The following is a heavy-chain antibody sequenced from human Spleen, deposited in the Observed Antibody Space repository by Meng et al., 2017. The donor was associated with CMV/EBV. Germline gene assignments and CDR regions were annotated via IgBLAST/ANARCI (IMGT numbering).Heavy chain of an antibody. D-gene: IGHD3-16*01. V-gene: IGHV3-11*01. J-gene: IGHJ4*02. CDR2: IKSSANAI. CDR1: GFTFSDYY. CDR3: ARVGRGGYYFDY. Sequence: GESLKISCAASGFTFSDYYMGWIRQAPGKGLEWVSYIKSSANAIYYADSVKVRFTISRDNAKNSLYLQMNSLRAEETAVHYCARVGRGGYYFDYWGQGTVVTVSS.